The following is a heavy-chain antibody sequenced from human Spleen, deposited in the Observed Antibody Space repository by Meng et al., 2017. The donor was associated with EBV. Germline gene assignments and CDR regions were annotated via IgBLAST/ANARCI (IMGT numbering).Heavy chain of an antibody. CDR2: IYQSGSA. D-gene: IGHD4-17*01. J-gene: IGHJ5*02. CDR3: ARGGGYGDYEGWFDP. V-gene: IGHV4-30-2*01. CDR1: GDSINNGGYS. Sequence: QLQLHESGSGLVKPSQTLPLTCAVSGDSINNGGYSWSWIRQPPGKGLDWIGYIYQSGSAYYNPSLKSRVTMSVDMSKNQFSLKLTSVTAADTAVYYCARGGGYGDYEGWFDPWGQGTLVTVSS.